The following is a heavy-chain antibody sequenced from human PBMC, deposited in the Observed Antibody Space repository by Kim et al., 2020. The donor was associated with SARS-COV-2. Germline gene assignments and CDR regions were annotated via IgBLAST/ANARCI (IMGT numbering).Heavy chain of an antibody. CDR3: LGGFYFDY. CDR2: GKGNT. J-gene: IGHJ4*02. Sequence: GKGNTKYSQKFQGRVTFTTDTAARTAYMELSFLRSEDSAVYYCLGGFYFDYWGQGTLVTVSS. V-gene: IGHV1-3*01. D-gene: IGHD3-16*01.